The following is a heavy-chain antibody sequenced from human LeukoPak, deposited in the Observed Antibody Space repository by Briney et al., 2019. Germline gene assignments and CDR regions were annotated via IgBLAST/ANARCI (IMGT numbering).Heavy chain of an antibody. Sequence: GGSLRLSCAASGNYCMHWVRQAPGKGLVWVSHINSDGSWTSYADSVKGRFTISKDNAKNTVYLQMNNLRAEDTAVYYCVSFYETYWGRGTLVTVSS. V-gene: IGHV3-74*01. J-gene: IGHJ4*02. CDR1: GNYC. CDR3: VSFYETY. D-gene: IGHD2/OR15-2a*01. CDR2: INSDGSWT.